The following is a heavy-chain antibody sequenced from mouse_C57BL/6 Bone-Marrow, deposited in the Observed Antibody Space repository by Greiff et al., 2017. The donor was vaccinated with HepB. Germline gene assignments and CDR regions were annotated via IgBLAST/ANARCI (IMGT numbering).Heavy chain of an antibody. V-gene: IGHV1-55*01. CDR2: IYPGSGST. J-gene: IGHJ1*03. D-gene: IGHD1-1*01. CDR3: ARSSSRTGDFDV. Sequence: QVHVKQPGAELVKPGASVKMSCKASGYTFTSYWITWVKQRPGQGLEWIGDIYPGSGSTNYNEKFKSKATLTVDTSSSTAYMQLSSLTSEDSAVYYCARSSSRTGDFDVWGTGTTVTVSS. CDR1: GYTFTSYW.